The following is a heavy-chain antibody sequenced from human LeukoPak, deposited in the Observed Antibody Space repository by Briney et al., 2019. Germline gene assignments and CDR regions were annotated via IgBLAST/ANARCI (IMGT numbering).Heavy chain of an antibody. Sequence: PSETLSLTCTVSGGSISSYYWNWIRQPPGKGLEWIGYIYYSGSTNYNPSLKSRVTISVDTSKNQFSLKPSSVTAADTAVYYCARSLYYYGSDSFDIWGQGTMVSVSS. CDR1: GGSISSYY. V-gene: IGHV4-59*01. CDR3: ARSLYYYGSDSFDI. CDR2: IYYSGST. D-gene: IGHD3-10*01. J-gene: IGHJ3*02.